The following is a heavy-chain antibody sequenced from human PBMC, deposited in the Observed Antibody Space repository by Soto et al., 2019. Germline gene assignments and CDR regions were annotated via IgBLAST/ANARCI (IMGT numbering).Heavy chain of an antibody. J-gene: IGHJ4*02. V-gene: IGHV1-2*02. CDR2: INPNSGGT. D-gene: IGHD6-13*01. CDR3: ARDHIAAAGDPFDY. CDR1: GCTFTCSY. Sequence: XSVTVCRQSTGCTFTCSYMYSVRQPPGQGLEWMGWINPNSGGTNYAQKFQGRVTMTRDTSISTDYMELRRLRSDDTAVYYCARDHIAAAGDPFDYWGQGTLVTVSS.